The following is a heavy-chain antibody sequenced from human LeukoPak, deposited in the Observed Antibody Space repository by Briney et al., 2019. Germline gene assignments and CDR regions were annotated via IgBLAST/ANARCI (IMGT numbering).Heavy chain of an antibody. Sequence: NPGGSLRLSCAASGFTFSDSYMSWIRQAPGKGPEWVSYISSSGGTIYHADSVKGRFTISRDNTKNSLYLQMNSLRAEDTAVYYCARLRSSSFYYYYRDGWGKGTTVTVSS. D-gene: IGHD6-6*01. V-gene: IGHV3-11*01. J-gene: IGHJ6*03. CDR1: GFTFSDSY. CDR2: ISSSGGTI. CDR3: ARLRSSSFYYYYRDG.